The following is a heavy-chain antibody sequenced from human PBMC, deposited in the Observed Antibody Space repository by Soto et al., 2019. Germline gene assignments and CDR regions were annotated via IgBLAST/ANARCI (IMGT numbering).Heavy chain of an antibody. CDR2: INSDGSGT. CDR1: GFDFSNSW. CDR3: AKDTAYAMDG. J-gene: IGHJ6*02. Sequence: EVQLVESGGGLVQPGGSMRLSCAASGFDFSNSWIHWVRQGPGKGLVWVSHINSDGSGTTYADSVKGRFTISRYNAKNTVYLQMNSLRAEDTAVYYCAKDTAYAMDGWGQGTTVTVSS. V-gene: IGHV3-74*01. D-gene: IGHD2-15*01.